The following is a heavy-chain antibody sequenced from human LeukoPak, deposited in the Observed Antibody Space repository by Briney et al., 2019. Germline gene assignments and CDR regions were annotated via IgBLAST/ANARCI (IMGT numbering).Heavy chain of an antibody. CDR2: IYHSGST. D-gene: IGHD4-17*01. CDR3: ASTYGDYELSYGMDV. Sequence: SGTLSLTCAVSGGSISSSNWWSWVRQPPGKGLEWIGEIYHSGSTNYNPSLKSRVTISVDKSKNQFSLKLSSVTAADTAVYYCASTYGDYELSYGMDVWAKGPRSPSP. J-gene: IGHJ6*02. CDR1: GGSISSSNW. V-gene: IGHV4-4*02.